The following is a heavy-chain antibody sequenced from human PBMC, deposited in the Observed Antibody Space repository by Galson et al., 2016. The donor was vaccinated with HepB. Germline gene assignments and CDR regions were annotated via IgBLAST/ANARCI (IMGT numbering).Heavy chain of an antibody. J-gene: IGHJ4*02. D-gene: IGHD5-18*01. CDR2: IFHNGAT. V-gene: IGHV4-31*11. CDR1: GDSIKSGGFY. Sequence: TLSLTCAVSGDSIKSGGFYWSWIRQHPGKGLEWIGYIFHNGATYYNPSLESRISISVDTSKNHLSLKVTSVTAADTAIYYCVRFPDTPMAYFDFWGQGTLVTVSS. CDR3: VRFPDTPMAYFDF.